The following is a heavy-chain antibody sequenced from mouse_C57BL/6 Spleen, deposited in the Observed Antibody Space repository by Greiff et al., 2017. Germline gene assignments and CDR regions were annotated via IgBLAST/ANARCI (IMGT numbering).Heavy chain of an antibody. CDR3: TDSPFYYGSRYWYFDV. J-gene: IGHJ1*03. CDR2: IRLKSDNYAT. V-gene: IGHV6-3*01. Sequence: EVMLVESGGGLVQPGGSMKLSCVASGFTFSNYWMNWVRQSPEKGLEWVAQIRLKSDNYATHYAESVKGRFTISRDDSKSSVYLQMNNLRAEDTGIYYCTDSPFYYGSRYWYFDVWGTGTTVTVSS. D-gene: IGHD1-1*01. CDR1: GFTFSNYW.